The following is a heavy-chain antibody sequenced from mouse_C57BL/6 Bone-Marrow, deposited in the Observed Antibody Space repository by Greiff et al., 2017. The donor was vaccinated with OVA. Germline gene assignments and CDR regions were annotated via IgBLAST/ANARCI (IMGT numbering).Heavy chain of an antibody. CDR1: GFTFSDYY. D-gene: IGHD2-4*01. CDR2: INYDGSST. CDR3: AREDDYDPYFDY. Sequence: EVQLVESAGGLVQPGSSMKLSCTASGFTFSDYYMAWVRQVPEKGLEWVANINYDGSSTYYLDSLKSRFIISRDNAKNILYLQMSSLKSEDTATYYCAREDDYDPYFDYWGQGTTLTVSS. J-gene: IGHJ2*01. V-gene: IGHV5-16*01.